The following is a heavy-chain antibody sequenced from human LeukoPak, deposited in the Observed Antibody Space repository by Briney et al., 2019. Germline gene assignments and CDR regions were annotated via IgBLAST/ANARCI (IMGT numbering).Heavy chain of an antibody. D-gene: IGHD3-22*01. V-gene: IGHV3-23*01. Sequence: PGGSLRLSCAASGFTFSSYAMSWVRQAPGKGLEWVSAISGSGGSTYYADSVKGRFTISRDNSKNTLYLQMNSLRAEDTAVYYCAHQDSSGRGYYFDYWGQGTLVTVSS. CDR1: GFTFSSYA. CDR2: ISGSGGST. J-gene: IGHJ4*02. CDR3: AHQDSSGRGYYFDY.